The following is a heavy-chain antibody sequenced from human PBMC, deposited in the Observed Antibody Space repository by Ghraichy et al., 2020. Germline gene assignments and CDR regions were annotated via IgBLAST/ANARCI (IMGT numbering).Heavy chain of an antibody. Sequence: GGSLRLSCAASGFIDSSNYMSWVRQAPGKGLEWVSVIYSGTNKYYADSVKGRFTISRDNSKNTVYLQMSSLRAEDTAVYYCARDPGLPVSAFDIWGQGTLVTVSS. D-gene: IGHD2-2*01. CDR3: ARDPGLPVSAFDI. CDR2: IYSGTNK. CDR1: GFIDSSNY. J-gene: IGHJ3*02. V-gene: IGHV3-53*01.